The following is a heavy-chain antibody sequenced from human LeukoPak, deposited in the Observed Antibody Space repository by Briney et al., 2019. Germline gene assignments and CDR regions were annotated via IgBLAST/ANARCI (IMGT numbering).Heavy chain of an antibody. CDR3: ASGAGDDFWSGYYTVVGFDY. V-gene: IGHV3-11*04. CDR1: GFTFSDYY. Sequence: GGSLRLSCAASGFTFSDYYMSWIRQAPGKGLEWVSYISSSGSTIYYADSVKGRFTISRDNAKNSLYLQMNSLRAEDTAVYYCASGAGDDFWSGYYTVVGFDYWGQGTLVTVSS. CDR2: ISSSGSTI. J-gene: IGHJ4*02. D-gene: IGHD3-3*01.